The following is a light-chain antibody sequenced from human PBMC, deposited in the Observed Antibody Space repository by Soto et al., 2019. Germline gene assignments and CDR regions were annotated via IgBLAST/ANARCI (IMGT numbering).Light chain of an antibody. CDR3: QQYDNLPLT. V-gene: IGKV1-33*01. J-gene: IGKJ4*01. CDR1: QDISNY. CDR2: DAS. Sequence: DIQMTQSPPSLSASVGDRVTITCQASQDISNYLNWYQQKPGKAPKLLIYDASNLETEVPSRFSGSGSGTDFTFTISSLQPEDIATYYCQQYDNLPLTFGGGTKVDIK.